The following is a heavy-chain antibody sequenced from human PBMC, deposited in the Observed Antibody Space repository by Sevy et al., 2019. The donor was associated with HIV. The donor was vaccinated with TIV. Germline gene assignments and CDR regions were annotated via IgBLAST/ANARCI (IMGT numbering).Heavy chain of an antibody. Sequence: GGSLRLSCAASGFTFSDYYMSWIRQAPGKGLEWVSYISSSGSTIYYADSVKGRFTISRDNAKNSLYLQMNSLRAEDTAVYYCARDVDSSSPAIDYWGQGTLVTVSS. J-gene: IGHJ4*02. CDR1: GFTFSDYY. CDR2: ISSSGSTI. CDR3: ARDVDSSSPAIDY. V-gene: IGHV3-11*01. D-gene: IGHD6-6*01.